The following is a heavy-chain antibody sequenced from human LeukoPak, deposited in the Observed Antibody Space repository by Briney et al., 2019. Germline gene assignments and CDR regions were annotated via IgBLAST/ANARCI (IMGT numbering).Heavy chain of an antibody. CDR3: ARRANSGSDTRIPYYFDY. V-gene: IGHV4-34*01. CDR2: INHSGST. D-gene: IGHD1-26*01. J-gene: IGHJ4*02. CDR1: GGSFSGYY. Sequence: SETLSLTCAVYGGSFSGYYWSWIRQPPGKGLEWIGEINHSGSTNYNPSLKSRVTISVDTSKNQFSLKLSSVTAADTAVYYCARRANSGSDTRIPYYFDYWGQGTLVTVSS.